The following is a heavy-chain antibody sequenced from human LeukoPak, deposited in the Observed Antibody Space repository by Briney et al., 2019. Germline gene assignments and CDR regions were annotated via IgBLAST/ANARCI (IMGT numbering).Heavy chain of an antibody. Sequence: PGGSLRLSCVASGFTFSSYTMHWVRQAPGKGLEYVSAISSNGGSTYYANSMKGRFTISRDNSKNTLYLQMGSLRGEDMAVYYCAPLGRDASNQIRYNWGQGTLVTVSS. J-gene: IGHJ1*01. CDR2: ISSNGGST. D-gene: IGHD5-24*01. CDR3: APLGRDASNQIRYN. CDR1: GFTFSSYT. V-gene: IGHV3-64*01.